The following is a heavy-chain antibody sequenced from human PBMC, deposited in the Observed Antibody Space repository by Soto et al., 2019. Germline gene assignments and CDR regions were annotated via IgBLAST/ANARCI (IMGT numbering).Heavy chain of an antibody. CDR2: ISGSGGST. CDR1: GFTFSSYA. V-gene: IGHV3-23*01. D-gene: IGHD3-10*01. J-gene: IGHJ6*02. CDR3: AKSLASGSYRYYYYGMDV. Sequence: GGSLRLSCAASGFTFSSYAMSWVRQAPGKGLEWVSAISGSGGSTYYADSVKGRFTISRDNSKNTLYLQMNSLSAEDTAVYYCAKSLASGSYRYYYYGMDVWGQGTTVTVSS.